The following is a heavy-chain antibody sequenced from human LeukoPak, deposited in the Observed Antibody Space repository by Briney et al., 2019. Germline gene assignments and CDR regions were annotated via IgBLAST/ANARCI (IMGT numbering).Heavy chain of an antibody. CDR1: GFTFSTYG. CDR2: IGGSGGGT. V-gene: IGHV3-23*01. CDR3: ASGGRFSGDYLDY. Sequence: GGSLRLSCAASGFTFSTYGMSWVRQAPGKGLEWVSAIGGSGGGTYYADSVKGRFTISRDNSKNTLYLQMNSLRAEDTAVYYCASGGRFSGDYLDYWGQGTLVTVSS. J-gene: IGHJ4*02. D-gene: IGHD3-10*01.